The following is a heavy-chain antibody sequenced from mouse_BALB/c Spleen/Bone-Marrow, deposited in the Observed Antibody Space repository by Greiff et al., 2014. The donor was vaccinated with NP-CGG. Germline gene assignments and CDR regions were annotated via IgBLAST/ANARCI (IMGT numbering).Heavy chain of an antibody. CDR3: ARGNCGNYGAMDY. Sequence: EVQGVESGGGLVKPGGSLKLSCVASGFTFSDYYMYWVRQTPEKRLEWVATISDGGSYTYYPDSVKGRFTISRDNAKNNLYLQMSSLKSEDTAMYYCARGNCGNYGAMDYWGQGTSVTVSS. CDR1: GFTFSDYY. J-gene: IGHJ4*01. V-gene: IGHV5-4*02. CDR2: ISDGGSYT. D-gene: IGHD2-1*01.